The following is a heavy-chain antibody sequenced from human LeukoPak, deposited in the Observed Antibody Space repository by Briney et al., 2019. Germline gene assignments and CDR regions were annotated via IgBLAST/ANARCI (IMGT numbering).Heavy chain of an antibody. CDR3: ARGLYYDSSGYPYYFDY. CDR1: GFSFSSYA. Sequence: PGGSLRLSCAASGFSFSSYAMHWVRQAPGKGLEWVAVVSYDGSNKYYADSVKGRFTISRDNSKNTLYLQMNSLRPEDTAVYYCARGLYYDSSGYPYYFDYWGQGTLVTVSS. V-gene: IGHV3-30-3*01. CDR2: VSYDGSNK. J-gene: IGHJ4*02. D-gene: IGHD3-22*01.